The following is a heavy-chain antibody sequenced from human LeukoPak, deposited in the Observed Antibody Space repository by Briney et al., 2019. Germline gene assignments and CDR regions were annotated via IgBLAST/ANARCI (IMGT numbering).Heavy chain of an antibody. CDR2: IKQDGSEK. Sequence: PGGSLRLSCAASGFTFSSYWMSWVRQAPGKGLEWVANIKQDGSEKYYVDSVKGRFTISRDNAKNSLYLQMNSLRAEDTAVYYCARTSMVRGAVFFDYWGQGTLVTVSS. J-gene: IGHJ4*02. CDR3: ARTSMVRGAVFFDY. D-gene: IGHD3-10*01. CDR1: GFTFSSYW. V-gene: IGHV3-7*01.